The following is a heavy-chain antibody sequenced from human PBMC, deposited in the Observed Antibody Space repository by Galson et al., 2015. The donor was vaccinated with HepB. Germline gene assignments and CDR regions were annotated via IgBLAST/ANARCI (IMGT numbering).Heavy chain of an antibody. Sequence: SVKVSCKASGYTFTSYDINWVRQATGQGLEWMGWMNPNSGNTGYAQKFQGRVTMTRNTSISTAYMELSSLRSEDTAVYYCAIATVVTPQFDYWGQGTLVTVSS. J-gene: IGHJ4*02. D-gene: IGHD4-23*01. CDR3: AIATVVTPQFDY. CDR1: GYTFTSYD. CDR2: MNPNSGNT. V-gene: IGHV1-8*01.